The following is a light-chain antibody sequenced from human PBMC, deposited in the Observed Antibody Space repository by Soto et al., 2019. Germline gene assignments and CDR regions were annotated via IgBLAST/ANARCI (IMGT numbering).Light chain of an antibody. V-gene: IGKV1-27*01. CDR2: ATS. Sequence: DIPLTQSPSSLSASVVDRVTITCRASQTISSNFAWDKQKPGKVPELLIYATSTLHSGAPSRLSGSGSGTDLTLTISSLQPEYIAIYYCHKYNHAPTFGGGTKVEIK. CDR3: HKYNHAPT. J-gene: IGKJ4*01. CDR1: QTISSN.